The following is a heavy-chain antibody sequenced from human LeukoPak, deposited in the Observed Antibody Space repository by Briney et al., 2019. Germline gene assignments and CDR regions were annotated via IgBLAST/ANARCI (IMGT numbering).Heavy chain of an antibody. Sequence: GGSLRLSCAASGFTFSSYSMNWVRQAPGKGLEWVSYISSSSSTIYYADSVKGRFTISRDNAKNSLYLQISILRAEDTALYYCAKDHTAPYYGSGNAFDMWGQGTMVTVSS. V-gene: IGHV3-48*01. CDR2: ISSSSSTI. D-gene: IGHD3-10*01. CDR3: AKDHTAPYYGSGNAFDM. CDR1: GFTFSSYS. J-gene: IGHJ3*02.